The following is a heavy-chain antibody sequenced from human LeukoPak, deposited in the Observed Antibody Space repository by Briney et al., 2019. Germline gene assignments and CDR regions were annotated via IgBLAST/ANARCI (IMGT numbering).Heavy chain of an antibody. Sequence: SETLSLTCTVSGGSISSYYWSWIRQPPGKGLEWIGYIYYSGSTNYNPSLKSRVTISVDTSKNQFSLKLSSVTAADTAVYYCARGEKYPNVLRYFDRLSWSYWGQGTLVTVSS. V-gene: IGHV4-59*01. CDR2: IYYSGST. D-gene: IGHD3-9*01. J-gene: IGHJ4*02. CDR3: ARGEKYPNVLRYFDRLSWSY. CDR1: GGSISSYY.